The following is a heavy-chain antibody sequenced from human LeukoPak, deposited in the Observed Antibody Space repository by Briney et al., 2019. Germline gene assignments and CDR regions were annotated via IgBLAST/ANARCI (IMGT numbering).Heavy chain of an antibody. D-gene: IGHD3-10*01. Sequence: ASVKVSCKASGYTFSNYGITWVRQAPGQGLEWMGTISGHNGDVNYAPKFQGRVTMTTDTSTTTAYMELRSLRFDDTAVYYCARYNSLLRGVTASDYWGQGTLVTVSS. CDR2: ISGHNGDV. J-gene: IGHJ4*02. CDR3: ARYNSLLRGVTASDY. CDR1: GYTFSNYG. V-gene: IGHV1-18*01.